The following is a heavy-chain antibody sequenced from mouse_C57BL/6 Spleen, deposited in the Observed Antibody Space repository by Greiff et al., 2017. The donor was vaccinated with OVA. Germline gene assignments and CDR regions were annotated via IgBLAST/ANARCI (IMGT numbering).Heavy chain of an antibody. CDR2: IRNKANGYTT. CDR3: ARWDDYYFDY. V-gene: IGHV7-3*01. J-gene: IGHJ2*01. Sequence: EVKLVESGGGLVQPGGSLSLSCAASGFTFTDYYMSWVRQPPGKALEWLGFIRNKANGYTTEYSASVKGRFTISRDNSQSIIYLQMNALRAEDSATYYCARWDDYYFDYWGQGTTLTVSS. CDR1: GFTFTDYY. D-gene: IGHD2-4*01.